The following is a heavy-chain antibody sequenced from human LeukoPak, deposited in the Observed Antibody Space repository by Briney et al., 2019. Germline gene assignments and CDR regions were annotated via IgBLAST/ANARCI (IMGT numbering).Heavy chain of an antibody. J-gene: IGHJ4*02. V-gene: IGHV3-23*01. CDR3: AKGSTHPGD. CDR1: GFIFSEST. CDR2: LSSIGRST. Sequence: GGCLRLSCAASGFIFSESTMSCGPHTPRGRGEWVSSLSSIGRSTYYADSVKGRFTISRDNSKNTLYLQMDSLRVDDTALYFCAKGSTHPGDWGQGTLVTVSS.